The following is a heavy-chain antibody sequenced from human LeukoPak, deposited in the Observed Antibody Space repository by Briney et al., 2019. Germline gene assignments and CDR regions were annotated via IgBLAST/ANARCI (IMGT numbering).Heavy chain of an antibody. CDR2: ISGSGGST. D-gene: IGHD2-15*01. J-gene: IGHJ4*02. CDR3: ATISGGCCSGGSCYSSPIYFDY. CDR1: GFTFSSYA. V-gene: IGHV3-23*01. Sequence: PGGSLRLSCAASGFTFSSYAMSWVRQAPGKGLEWVSAISGSGGSTYYADSVKGRFTISRDNSKNTLYLQMNSLRAEDTAVYYCATISGGCCSGGSCYSSPIYFDYWGQGTLVTVSS.